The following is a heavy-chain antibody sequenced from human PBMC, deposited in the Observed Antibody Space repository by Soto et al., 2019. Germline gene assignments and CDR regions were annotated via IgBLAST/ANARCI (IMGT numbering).Heavy chain of an antibody. V-gene: IGHV4-4*02. CDR2: IFHSGDT. CDR3: AYSTGWYRHDV. Sequence: QVQLQESGPGLVKPSGTLSLTCAVSGDSISNSRWWTWVRQPPGKGLEWIGDIFHSGDTNYNPSLKCRVFISVDKSQTQFSLKGSSVTAADTAVYYCAYSTGWYRHDVWGQGTLVTVSS. D-gene: IGHD6-19*01. CDR1: GDSISNSRW. J-gene: IGHJ3*01.